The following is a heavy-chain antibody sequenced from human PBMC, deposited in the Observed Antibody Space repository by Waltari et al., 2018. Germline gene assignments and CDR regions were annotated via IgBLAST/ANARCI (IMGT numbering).Heavy chain of an antibody. J-gene: IGHJ2*01. CDR1: GFLYFMSW. CDR2: SNSDGSSK. Sequence: EVPLVHLGGGLVQPGGSLRLSRAASGFLYFMSWMHWVRQAPGKGLVWVSRSNSDGSSKSYADSVKGRFTISKDNAKNTVYLQMNSLRAEDTAIYYCARGARRTTVTTGWWYFDLWGRGTLVTVSS. V-gene: IGHV3-74*01. CDR3: ARGARRTTVTTGWWYFDL. D-gene: IGHD4-17*01.